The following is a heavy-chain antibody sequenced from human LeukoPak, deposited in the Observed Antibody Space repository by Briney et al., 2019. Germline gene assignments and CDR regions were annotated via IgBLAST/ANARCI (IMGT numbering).Heavy chain of an antibody. D-gene: IGHD6-19*01. V-gene: IGHV3-33*01. CDR2: IWYDGSNK. CDR3: ARVRGGQWLVLNY. CDR1: GFTFSSYG. Sequence: GGSLRHSCAASGFTFSSYGMHWVRQAPGKGLEWVAVIWYDGSNKYYADSVKGRFTISRDNSKNTLYLQMNSLGAEDTAVYYCARVRGGQWLVLNYWGQGTLVTVSS. J-gene: IGHJ4*02.